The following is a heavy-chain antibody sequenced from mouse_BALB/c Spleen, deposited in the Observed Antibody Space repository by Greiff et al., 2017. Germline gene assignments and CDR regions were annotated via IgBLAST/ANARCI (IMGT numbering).Heavy chain of an antibody. V-gene: IGHV1S137*01. D-gene: IGHD2-4*01. Sequence: QVQLQQSGAELVRPGVSVKISCKGSGYTFTDYAMHWVKQSHAKSLEWIGVISTYYGDASYNQKFKGKATMTVDKSSSTAYMELARLTSEDSAIYYCARGGMTTTRAWFAYWGQGTLVTVSA. CDR3: ARGGMTTTRAWFAY. CDR1: GYTFTDYA. CDR2: ISTYYGDA. J-gene: IGHJ3*01.